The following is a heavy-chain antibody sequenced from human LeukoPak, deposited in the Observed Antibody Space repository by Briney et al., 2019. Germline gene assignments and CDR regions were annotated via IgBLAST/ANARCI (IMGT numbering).Heavy chain of an antibody. V-gene: IGHV4-34*01. D-gene: IGHD3-16*02. CDR2: INHSGST. Sequence: SETLSFTCAVYGGSFSGYYWSWIRQPPGKGLEWIGEINHSGSTNYNPSLKSRVTISVDTSKNQFSLKLSSVTAADTAVYYCARVRRISRPNRPIVYYFDYWGQGTLVTVSS. CDR1: GGSFSGYY. CDR3: ARVRRISRPNRPIVYYFDY. J-gene: IGHJ4*02.